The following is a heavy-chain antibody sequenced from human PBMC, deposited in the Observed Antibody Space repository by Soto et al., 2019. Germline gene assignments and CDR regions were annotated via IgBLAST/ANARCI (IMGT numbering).Heavy chain of an antibody. CDR3: ARDHRITIFGVAHHYYYGMDV. CDR2: IYYSGST. CDR1: GGSVSSGSYY. Sequence: LSLTCTVSGGSVSSGSYYWSWIRQPPGKGLEWIGYIYYSGSTNYDPSLKSRVTISVDTSKNQFSLKLSSVTAADTAVYYCARDHRITIFGVAHHYYYGMDVWGQGTTVTVSS. D-gene: IGHD3-3*01. J-gene: IGHJ6*02. V-gene: IGHV4-61*01.